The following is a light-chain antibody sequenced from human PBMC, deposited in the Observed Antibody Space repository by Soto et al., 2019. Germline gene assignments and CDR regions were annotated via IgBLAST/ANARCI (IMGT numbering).Light chain of an antibody. CDR2: GAS. CDR1: QSVSSK. Sequence: EIVMTQSPATLSVSPGEGATLSCRASQSVSSKLAWYQQKPGQAPRLLIYGASTRATGIPARFSGSGSGTEFTLTISRLEPEDFAVYYCQQYQSSPLTFGGGTKVEIK. J-gene: IGKJ4*01. CDR3: QQYQSSPLT. V-gene: IGKV3-15*01.